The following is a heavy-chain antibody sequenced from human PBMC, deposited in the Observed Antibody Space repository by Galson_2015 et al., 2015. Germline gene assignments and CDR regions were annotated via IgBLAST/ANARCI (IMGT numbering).Heavy chain of an antibody. Sequence: SVKVSCKASGYSFSNYGISWVRQAPGQGLEWMGWISGYNGGTNYPQKFQGRVTMTTDTSTSTAYMEVRGLGSDDTAVYYCARDPAKTISWSWFDSWGHGTLVTVSS. CDR2: ISGYNGGT. V-gene: IGHV1-18*04. CDR1: GYSFSNYG. J-gene: IGHJ5*01. D-gene: IGHD3-3*02. CDR3: ARDPAKTISWSWFDS.